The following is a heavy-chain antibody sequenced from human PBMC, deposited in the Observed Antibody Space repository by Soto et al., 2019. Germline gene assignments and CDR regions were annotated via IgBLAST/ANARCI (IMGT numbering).Heavy chain of an antibody. J-gene: IGHJ6*02. V-gene: IGHV4-4*02. CDR2: IYHSGST. Sequence: SETLSLTCAVSGGSISSSNWWSWVRQPPGKGLEWIGEIYHSGSTNYNPSLKSRVTISVDKSKNQFSLKLSSVTAADTAVYYCATSGATVGPYYYYGMDVWGQGTTVTVSS. D-gene: IGHD4-17*01. CDR1: GGSISSSNW. CDR3: ATSGATVGPYYYYGMDV.